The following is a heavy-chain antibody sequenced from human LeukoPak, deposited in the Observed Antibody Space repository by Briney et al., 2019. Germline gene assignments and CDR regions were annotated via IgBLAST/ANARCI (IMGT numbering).Heavy chain of an antibody. CDR3: TRVTTVAASDFDY. CDR2: IRSKPDNYAT. CDR1: GFTFSGSA. D-gene: IGHD6-19*01. V-gene: IGHV3-73*01. Sequence: GGSLRLSCAASGFTFSGSAIHWVRQASGKGLEGVGRIRSKPDNYATEYAASVKGRFIISRDDSKNTTFLQMNSLKTEDTAVYYCTRVTTVAASDFDYWGQGTQVTVSA. J-gene: IGHJ4*02.